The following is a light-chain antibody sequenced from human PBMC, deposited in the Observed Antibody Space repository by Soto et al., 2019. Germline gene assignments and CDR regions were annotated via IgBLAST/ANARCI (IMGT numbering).Light chain of an antibody. CDR2: EVS. J-gene: IGLJ1*01. Sequence: QAVVTQPPSVSGSPGQSVTISCTGTSTDFVGYNRVSWYQQPPGTAPKLMIYEVSKRTSGVPDRFSGSKSGNTASLTISGLQAADEADYYCRLYASENAYVFGTGTKVTVL. CDR1: STDFVGYNR. CDR3: RLYASENAYV. V-gene: IGLV2-18*01.